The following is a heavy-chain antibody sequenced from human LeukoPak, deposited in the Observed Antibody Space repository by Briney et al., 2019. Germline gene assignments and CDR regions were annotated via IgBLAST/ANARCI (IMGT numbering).Heavy chain of an antibody. V-gene: IGHV4-59*01. J-gene: IGHJ6*03. CDR1: GGSISSYY. CDR2: IYYSGST. Sequence: SETLSLTCTVSGGSISSYYWSWIRQPPGKGQEWIGYIYYSGSTNYNPSLKSRVTISVDTSKNQFSLKLSSVTAADTAVYYCARGADYYYYYYMDVWGKGTTVTVSS. CDR3: ARGADYYYYYYMDV.